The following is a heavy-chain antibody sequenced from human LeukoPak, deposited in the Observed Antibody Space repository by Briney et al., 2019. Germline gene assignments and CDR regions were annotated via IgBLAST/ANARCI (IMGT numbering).Heavy chain of an antibody. CDR2: IYTSGST. CDR1: GVSISSSNSY. D-gene: IGHD3-22*01. Sequence: PSETLSLTCTVSGVSISSSNSYWSWIRQPAGKGLEWIGRIYTSGSTNYNPSLKSRVTISVDTSKNQFSLKLSSVTAADTAVYYCARDHSSGYYYVHAFDIWGQGTMVAASS. V-gene: IGHV4-61*02. CDR3: ARDHSSGYYYVHAFDI. J-gene: IGHJ3*02.